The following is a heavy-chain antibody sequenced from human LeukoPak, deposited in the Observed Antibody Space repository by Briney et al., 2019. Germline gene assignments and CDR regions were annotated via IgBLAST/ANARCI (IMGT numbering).Heavy chain of an antibody. CDR1: GFTFSSDS. Sequence: GGSLRLSCAASGFTFSSDSMNWVRQAPGKGLEWVSYISSSSSTIYYADSVKGRFTISRDNAKNSLYLQMNSLRAEDTAVYYCARDYCSGGSCYSYAFDIWGQGTMVTVSS. V-gene: IGHV3-48*04. CDR2: ISSSSSTI. D-gene: IGHD2-15*01. J-gene: IGHJ3*02. CDR3: ARDYCSGGSCYSYAFDI.